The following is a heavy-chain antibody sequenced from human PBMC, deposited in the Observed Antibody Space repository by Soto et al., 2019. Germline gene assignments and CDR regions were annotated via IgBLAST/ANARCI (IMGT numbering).Heavy chain of an antibody. D-gene: IGHD2-2*02. V-gene: IGHV3-21*01. CDR1: GFTFSSYK. CDR3: ARGCCSSTCCYTGAIDI. CDR2: ISSSSSYI. J-gene: IGHJ3*02. Sequence: GGSLRLSCAASGFTFSSYKMNWVRQAPGKGLEWVSSISSSSSYIYYADSVKGRFTISRDNAKNSLYLQMNSLRAEATAVYYCARGCCSSTCCYTGAIDIWGQGTMVTVSS.